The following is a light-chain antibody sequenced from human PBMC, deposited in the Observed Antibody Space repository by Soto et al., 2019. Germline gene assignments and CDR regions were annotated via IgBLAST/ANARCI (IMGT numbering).Light chain of an antibody. CDR3: QQYGSSTRT. CDR2: GAS. J-gene: IGKJ5*01. V-gene: IGKV3-20*01. CDR1: QTVSITY. Sequence: PVGSATPSGRASQTVSITYLTWYQQKHGQAPRVLIFGASKRATGIPDRFSGSVSGRDGTITISGLEKEDGSVYYCQQYGSSTRTFCQGTRLEIK.